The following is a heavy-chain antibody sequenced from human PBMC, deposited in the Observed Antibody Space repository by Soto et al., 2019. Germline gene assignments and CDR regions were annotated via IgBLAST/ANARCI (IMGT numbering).Heavy chain of an antibody. CDR1: GGSISSYY. CDR3: ARDGGGGAPSCGGVYCGMDV. CDR2: IYTSGST. V-gene: IGHV4-4*07. J-gene: IGHJ6*02. Sequence: SETLSLTCTVSGGSISSYYWSWIRQPAGKGLEWIGRIYTSGSTNYNPSLKSRVTMSVDTSKNQFSLKLSSVTAADTAVYYCARDGGGGAPSCGGVYCGMDVWGQGTTVTVSS. D-gene: IGHD2-8*01.